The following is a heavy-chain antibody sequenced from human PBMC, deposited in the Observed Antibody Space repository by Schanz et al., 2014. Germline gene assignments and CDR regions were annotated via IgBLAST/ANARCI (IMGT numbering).Heavy chain of an antibody. CDR2: VYTSGST. D-gene: IGHD1-1*01. CDR3: ARDTTWRLDL. CDR1: GGSISSGSYY. Sequence: QVQLQESGPGLVKPSQTLSLTCSVSGGSISSGSYYWNWIRQPAGKGLEWIGRVYTSGSTNYNPSRKSRVTISLDTSKAQFSRPLTSLTAADTAVYYCARDTTWRLDLGGRGTLVTVAS. V-gene: IGHV4-61*02. J-gene: IGHJ2*01.